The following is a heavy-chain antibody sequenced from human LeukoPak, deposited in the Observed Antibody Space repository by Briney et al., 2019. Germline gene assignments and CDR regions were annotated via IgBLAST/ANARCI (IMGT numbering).Heavy chain of an antibody. CDR3: ARVTVAELEDY. Sequence: PEASVKVSCKASGYTFTSYGISWVRQAPGQGLEWMGWISSYNGNTNYAQKLQGRATMTTDTSTSTAYMELRSLRSDDTAVYYCARVTVAELEDYWGQGTLVTVSS. CDR1: GYTFTSYG. J-gene: IGHJ4*02. D-gene: IGHD4-23*01. V-gene: IGHV1-18*01. CDR2: ISSYNGNT.